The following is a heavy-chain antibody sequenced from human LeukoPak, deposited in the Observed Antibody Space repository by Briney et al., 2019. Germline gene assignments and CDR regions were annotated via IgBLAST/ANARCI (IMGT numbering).Heavy chain of an antibody. D-gene: IGHD4-17*01. Sequence: ASVKVSCKVSGYTLTELSMHWVRQAPGKGLEWMGGFDPEDGETIYAQKFQGRVTMTEDTSTDTAYMELSSLRSEDTAVYYCATAILIHGDYYYYMDVWGKGTTVTVSS. CDR1: GYTLTELS. CDR2: FDPEDGET. V-gene: IGHV1-24*01. CDR3: ATAILIHGDYYYYMDV. J-gene: IGHJ6*03.